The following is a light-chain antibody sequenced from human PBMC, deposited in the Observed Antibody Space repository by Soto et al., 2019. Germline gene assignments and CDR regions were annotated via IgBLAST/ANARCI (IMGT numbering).Light chain of an antibody. Sequence: EIVLTQSPGTLSLSTGERATLSCSSSQSLTISFIAWYQQKPGQAPRLLIYDTSSRATGIPDRFSGSGSGTDFTLIISMLEHEDFAVFFCQNYGTSEIIFGQGTRLEIK. CDR2: DTS. CDR1: QSLTISF. J-gene: IGKJ5*01. CDR3: QNYGTSEII. V-gene: IGKV3-20*01.